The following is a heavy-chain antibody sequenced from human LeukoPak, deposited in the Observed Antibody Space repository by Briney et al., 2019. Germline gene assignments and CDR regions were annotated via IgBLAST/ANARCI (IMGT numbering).Heavy chain of an antibody. V-gene: IGHV1-8*01. CDR1: GYTFTSYG. CDR2: VNPNSGHT. CDR3: ARGAPGSYCSGGSCPYFDY. J-gene: IGHJ4*02. D-gene: IGHD2-15*01. Sequence: ASVKVSCKASGYTFTSYGVNWVRQATGQGLEWMGWVNPNSGHTGYAQKFQGRVTMTTNTSISTAYMGLSSLRSEDTAVYYCARGAPGSYCSGGSCPYFDYWGQGTLVSVSS.